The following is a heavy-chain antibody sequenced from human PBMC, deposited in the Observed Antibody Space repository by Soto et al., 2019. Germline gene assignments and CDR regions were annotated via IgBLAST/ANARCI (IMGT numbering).Heavy chain of an antibody. D-gene: IGHD5-12*01. Sequence: LRLSCAASGFTFSSYAMSWVRQAPGKGLEWVSAISGSGGSTYYADSVKGRFTISRDNSKNTLYLQMNSLRAEDTAVYYCAKKVGYSGYDPSDYWGQGTLVTVSS. CDR2: ISGSGGST. CDR3: AKKVGYSGYDPSDY. V-gene: IGHV3-23*01. J-gene: IGHJ4*02. CDR1: GFTFSSYA.